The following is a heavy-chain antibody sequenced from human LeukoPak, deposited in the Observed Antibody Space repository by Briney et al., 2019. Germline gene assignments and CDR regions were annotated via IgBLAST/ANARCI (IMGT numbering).Heavy chain of an antibody. D-gene: IGHD6-19*01. J-gene: IGHJ4*02. CDR1: GYTFTNSY. CDR3: ARDLWRGAVAGSGGDY. V-gene: IGHV1-46*01. Sequence: ASVKVSCKASGYTFTNSYIHWVRQVPGQGLEWMGIINPSGGSTSYAQKFQGRVTMTRDMSTSTVYMELSSLRSEDTAVYYCARDLWRGAVAGSGGDYWGQGTLVTVSS. CDR2: INPSGGST.